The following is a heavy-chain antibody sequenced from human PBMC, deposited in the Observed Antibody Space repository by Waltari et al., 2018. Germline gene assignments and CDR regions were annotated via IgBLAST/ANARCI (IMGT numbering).Heavy chain of an antibody. D-gene: IGHD3-10*01. CDR3: ARSGRGSKTYKNWFDP. CDR2: INHSGST. V-gene: IGHV4-34*01. CDR1: GGSFSGYY. Sequence: QVQLQQWGAGLLKPSETLSLTCAVYGGSFSGYYWSWIRQPPGKGLEWIGEINHSGSTNYNPSLKSRVTISVDTSKNQFSLKLSSLTAADTAVYYCARSGRGSKTYKNWFDPWGQGTLVTVSS. J-gene: IGHJ5*02.